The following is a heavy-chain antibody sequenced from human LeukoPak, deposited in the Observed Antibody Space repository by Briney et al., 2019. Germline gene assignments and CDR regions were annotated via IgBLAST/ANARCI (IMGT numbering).Heavy chain of an antibody. CDR2: IYYSGST. D-gene: IGHD3-22*01. Sequence: SETLSLTCTVSGGSISSSSYYWGWIRQPPGKGLEWIGSIYYSGSTYYNPSLKSRVTISVDTSKNQFSLKLSSVTAADTAVYYCASPYDSSGYYYVFDYGGQGTLVTVSS. V-gene: IGHV4-39*01. J-gene: IGHJ4*02. CDR3: ASPYDSSGYYYVFDY. CDR1: GGSISSSSYY.